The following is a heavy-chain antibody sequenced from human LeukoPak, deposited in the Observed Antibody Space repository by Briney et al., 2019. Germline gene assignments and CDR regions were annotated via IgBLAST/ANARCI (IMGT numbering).Heavy chain of an antibody. J-gene: IGHJ4*02. V-gene: IGHV3-30*18. CDR1: GFTFSNYG. D-gene: IGHD5-12*01. CDR2: ISYDGSNK. Sequence: PGGSLRLSCAASGFTFSNYGMHWVRQAPGKGLEWVAVISYDGSNKYYADSVKGRFTISRDNSKNTLYLQMNSLRAEDTAVYYCAKGSPDIVATIEGYWGQGTLVTVSP. CDR3: AKGSPDIVATIEGY.